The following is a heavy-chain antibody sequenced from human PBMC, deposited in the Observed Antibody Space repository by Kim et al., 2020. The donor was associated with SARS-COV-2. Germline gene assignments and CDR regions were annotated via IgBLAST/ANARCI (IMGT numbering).Heavy chain of an antibody. CDR3: ARFPPLTYYYYGMDV. D-gene: IGHD3-9*01. V-gene: IGHV1-2*02. Sequence: QKFQGRVTMTRDTSISTAYMELSRLRSDDTAVYYCARFPPLTYYYYGMDVWGQGTTVTVSS. J-gene: IGHJ6*02.